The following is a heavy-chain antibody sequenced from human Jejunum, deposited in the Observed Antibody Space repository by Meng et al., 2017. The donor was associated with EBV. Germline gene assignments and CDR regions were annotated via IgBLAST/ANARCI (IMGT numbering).Heavy chain of an antibody. CDR2: IDHSGTT. Sequence: QVQLQESGPGLVKPSGTLSLTCTVSGGSISSSNWWSWVRQPPGKGLEWIGEIDHSGTTNYNPSLKSRVTISVDNSKNQFSLKLTSVTAADTAVYYCGSNGVIGPRDGVDPWGQGTLVTVS. V-gene: IGHV4-4*02. CDR3: GSNGVIGPRDGVDP. J-gene: IGHJ5*02. CDR1: GGSISSSNW. D-gene: IGHD2-21*01.